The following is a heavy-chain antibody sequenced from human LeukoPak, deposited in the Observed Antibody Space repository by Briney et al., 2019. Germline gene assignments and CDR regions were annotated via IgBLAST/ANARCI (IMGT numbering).Heavy chain of an antibody. Sequence: SQTLSLIRTVSGRSNSSYHWSWVRQPPGKGLEGIGYIYYSWSTNYNPSLKSRVTISVDTSKNQFSLRFSSVTAADTAVYYCARAARITIFGVVREGNWFDRWGQGTLVTVSS. CDR1: GRSNSSYH. CDR2: IYYSWST. J-gene: IGHJ5*02. V-gene: IGHV4-59*13. D-gene: IGHD3-3*01. CDR3: ARAARITIFGVVREGNWFDR.